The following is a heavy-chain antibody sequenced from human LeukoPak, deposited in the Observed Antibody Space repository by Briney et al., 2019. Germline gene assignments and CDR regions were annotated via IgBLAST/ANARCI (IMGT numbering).Heavy chain of an antibody. Sequence: SVKVSCKASGGTFSSYAISWVRQAPGQGLEWMGGIIPIFGTANYAQKFQGRVTITADKSTSTAYMELSSLRSDDTAVYYCARNSGWDIPFDYWGQGTLVTVSS. D-gene: IGHD6-19*01. CDR3: ARNSGWDIPFDY. CDR2: IIPIFGTA. J-gene: IGHJ4*02. V-gene: IGHV1-69*06. CDR1: GGTFSSYA.